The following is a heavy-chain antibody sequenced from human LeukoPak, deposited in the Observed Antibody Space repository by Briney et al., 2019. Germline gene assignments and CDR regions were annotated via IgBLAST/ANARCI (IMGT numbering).Heavy chain of an antibody. CDR2: ISYDGSQK. J-gene: IGHJ4*02. CDR3: ARDPSSWFFDY. V-gene: IGHV3-30-3*01. Sequence: PGGSLRLSCAASGFTFSTYAMHWVRQAPGKGLEWVAVISYDGSQKYYADSVKGRFTISRDNSKNTLYLQMDSLRAEDTAVYLCARDPSSWFFDYWGQGTLVTVSS. D-gene: IGHD6-13*01. CDR1: GFTFSTYA.